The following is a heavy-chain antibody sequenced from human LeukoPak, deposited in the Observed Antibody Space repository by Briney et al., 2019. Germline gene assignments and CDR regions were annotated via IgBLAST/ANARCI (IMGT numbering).Heavy chain of an antibody. Sequence: SVKVSCKASGGTFSSYAISWVRQAPGQGLEWMGGIIPIFGTANYAQKFQGRVTVTADESTSTAYMELSSLRSEDTAVYYCARFGYEAFDIWGQGTMVTVSS. J-gene: IGHJ3*02. D-gene: IGHD5-12*01. CDR2: IIPIFGTA. V-gene: IGHV1-69*13. CDR1: GGTFSSYA. CDR3: ARFGYEAFDI.